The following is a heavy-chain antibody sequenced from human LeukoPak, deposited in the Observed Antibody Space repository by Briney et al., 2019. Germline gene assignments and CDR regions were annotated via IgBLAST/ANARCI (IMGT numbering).Heavy chain of an antibody. CDR2: ISSGGTYE. J-gene: IGHJ4*02. Sequence: GKSLRLSCAASGFTFSNYAMHWVRQAPGKGLEWVSLISSGGTYEYYTDSVKGRFTISRDNSKNTLYLQLNSLRAEDTAVYYCARDSTYYYDSGSSGPHYFDNWGQGTLVTVSS. V-gene: IGHV3-30*10. D-gene: IGHD3-10*01. CDR3: ARDSTYYYDSGSSGPHYFDN. CDR1: GFTFSNYA.